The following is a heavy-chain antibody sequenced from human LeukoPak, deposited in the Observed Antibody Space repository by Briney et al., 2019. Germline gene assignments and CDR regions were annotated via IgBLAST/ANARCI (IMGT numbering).Heavy chain of an antibody. CDR1: GFTFSNAW. CDR2: IKSKTDGGTT. V-gene: IGHV3-15*01. D-gene: IGHD2-15*01. CDR3: AKDPNEVGSDYYYYYYMDV. J-gene: IGHJ6*03. Sequence: PGGSLRLSCAASGFTFSNAWMSWVRQAPGKGLEWVGRIKSKTDGGTTDYAAPVKGRFTISRDNAKNSLYLQMNSLRAEDTAVYYCAKDPNEVGSDYYYYYYMDVWGKGTTVTVSS.